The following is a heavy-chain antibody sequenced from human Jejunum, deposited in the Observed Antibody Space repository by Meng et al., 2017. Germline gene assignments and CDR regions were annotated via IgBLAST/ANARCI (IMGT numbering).Heavy chain of an antibody. CDR2: INYSGST. CDR1: GGSISSTSLH. J-gene: IGHJ4*02. Sequence: SETLSLTCTVSGGSISSTSLHWAWIRQPPGKGLEWIATINYSGSTYYNPSLKSRVTISVDTSKNQFSLRLTSVTAADTAVYYCAGDRSVGAPEGYWGQGTLVTVSS. D-gene: IGHD1-26*01. V-gene: IGHV4-39*07. CDR3: AGDRSVGAPEGY.